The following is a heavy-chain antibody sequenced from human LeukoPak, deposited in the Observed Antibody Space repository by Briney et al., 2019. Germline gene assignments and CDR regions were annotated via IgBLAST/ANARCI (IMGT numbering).Heavy chain of an antibody. Sequence: GGSRRLSCAASGFPFDDYGMSGGRQAPGKGREGVSGFNWEGGGTGYADCVKARFTLSRANAKTPLYLPMTSLRAEDTALYHCARASVVLRYFDWLPYGMDVWGQGTPVTVSS. V-gene: IGHV3-20*01. D-gene: IGHD3-9*01. CDR1: GFPFDDYG. CDR3: ARASVVLRYFDWLPYGMDV. CDR2: FNWEGGGT. J-gene: IGHJ6*02.